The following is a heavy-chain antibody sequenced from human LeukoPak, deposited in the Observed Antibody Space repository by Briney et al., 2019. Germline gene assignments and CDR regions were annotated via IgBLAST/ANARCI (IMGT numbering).Heavy chain of an antibody. D-gene: IGHD6-13*01. CDR2: CGTDSDT. V-gene: IGHV3-23*01. CDR3: VKKTPGIYPFDC. Sequence: GGSLRLSCAASGFTFSSSALSWLRQVPGKGLEWVSTCGTDSDTYYADSVKGRFTISRDNSKNTLYLQMTSLRVEDTAVYYCVKKTPGIYPFDCWSRGTLVTVS. CDR1: GFTFSSSA. J-gene: IGHJ4*02.